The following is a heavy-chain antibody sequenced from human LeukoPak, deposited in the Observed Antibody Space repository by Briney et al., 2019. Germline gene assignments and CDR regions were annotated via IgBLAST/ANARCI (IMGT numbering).Heavy chain of an antibody. CDR1: GYSFTSYW. Sequence: PGEPRNISCKASGYSFTSYWSGWVRQLPGRGLKWLGIIYPGDSDTRDSPYFQGQVTISADKSISTAYLQWSSLKASDTAMYYCARQRAGLVSKYGMDVWGQGTTVTVSS. CDR3: ARQRAGLVSKYGMDV. D-gene: IGHD6-6*01. J-gene: IGHJ6*02. CDR2: IYPGDSDT. V-gene: IGHV5-51*01.